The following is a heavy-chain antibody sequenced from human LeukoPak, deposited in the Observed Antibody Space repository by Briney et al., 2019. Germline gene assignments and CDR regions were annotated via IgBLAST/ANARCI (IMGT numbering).Heavy chain of an antibody. D-gene: IGHD3-22*01. Sequence: GGSLRLSCAASGFTFSNYWMSWVRQAPGKGLEWVANIKQDGSEKYYVDSVKGRFTISRDNAKNSVYLQMNSLRAEDAAVYYCASGYYYDSSGPPDYFDYWGQGTLVTVSS. CDR2: IKQDGSEK. J-gene: IGHJ4*02. CDR3: ASGYYYDSSGPPDYFDY. CDR1: GFTFSNYW. V-gene: IGHV3-7*01.